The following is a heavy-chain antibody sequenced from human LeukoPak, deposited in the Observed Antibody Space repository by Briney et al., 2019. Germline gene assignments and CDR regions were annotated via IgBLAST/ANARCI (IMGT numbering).Heavy chain of an antibody. CDR3: ARAHMIIVFDQYYGMDV. V-gene: IGHV7-4-1*02. J-gene: IGHJ6*02. D-gene: IGHD3-22*01. Sequence: ASVKVSCKASGYTFTSYAMNWVRQAPGQGLEWMGWINTDTGNPTYAQGFTGRFVFSLDTSVSTAYLQISSLKAEATGVYYCARAHMIIVFDQYYGMDVWGQGTTVTVSS. CDR1: GYTFTSYA. CDR2: INTDTGNP.